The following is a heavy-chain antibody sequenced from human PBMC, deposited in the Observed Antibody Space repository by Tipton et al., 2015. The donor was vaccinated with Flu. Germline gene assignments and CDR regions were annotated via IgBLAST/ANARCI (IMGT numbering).Heavy chain of an antibody. V-gene: IGHV4-38-2*01. D-gene: IGHD4-11*01. CDR3: ARRTFSNYVSEPKNWFDL. Sequence: LRLSCSVSGDSIDSRYYWGWIRQPPGKGLEWIGNIHRTGTTYYNLSLKSRVTISMDTSKNHFSLRLTSVTAADTAVYFCARRTFSNYVSEPKNWFDLWGQGTLVTASS. J-gene: IGHJ5*02. CDR1: GDSIDSRYY. CDR2: IHRTGTT.